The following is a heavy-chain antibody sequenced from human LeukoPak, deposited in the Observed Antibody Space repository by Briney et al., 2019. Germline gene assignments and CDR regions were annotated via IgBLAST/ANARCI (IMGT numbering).Heavy chain of an antibody. V-gene: IGHV3-23*01. CDR2: ISGSGGST. D-gene: IGHD5-18*01. CDR3: ARSGYSWPGMGYFDY. J-gene: IGHJ4*02. Sequence: GGSLRLSCAASGFTFSSYGMSWVRQAPGKGLEWVSAISGSGGSTYYADSVKGRFTISRDNSKNTLYLQMNSLGAEDTAVYYCARSGYSWPGMGYFDYWGQGTLVTVSS. CDR1: GFTFSSYG.